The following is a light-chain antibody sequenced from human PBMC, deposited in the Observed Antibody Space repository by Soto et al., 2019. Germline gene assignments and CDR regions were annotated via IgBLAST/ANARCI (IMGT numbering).Light chain of an antibody. CDR3: QSSDSSLNV. J-gene: IGLJ1*01. V-gene: IGLV1-40*01. CDR2: GNS. CDR1: SSNIGAGYD. Sequence: QSVLTQPPSVSGAPGQRVTISCTGSSSNIGAGYDVHWYQQLPGTAPKLLIYGNSNRPSGVPDRFSGSKSGTSASLAITGLTAEDEADYYCQSSDSSLNVFGTGTKLTVL.